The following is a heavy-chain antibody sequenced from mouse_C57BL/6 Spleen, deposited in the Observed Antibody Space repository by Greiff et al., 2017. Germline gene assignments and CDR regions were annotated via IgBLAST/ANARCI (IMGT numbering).Heavy chain of an antibody. V-gene: IGHV5-17*01. CDR1: GFTFSDYG. CDR2: ISSGSSTI. D-gene: IGHD2-5*01. Sequence: EVHLVESGGGLVKPGGSLKLSCAASGFTFSDYGMHWVRQAPEKGLEWVAYISSGSSTIYYADTVKGRFTISRDNAKNTLFLQMTSLRSEDTAMXYCARRSNYQYFDYWGQGTTLTVSS. J-gene: IGHJ2*01. CDR3: ARRSNYQYFDY.